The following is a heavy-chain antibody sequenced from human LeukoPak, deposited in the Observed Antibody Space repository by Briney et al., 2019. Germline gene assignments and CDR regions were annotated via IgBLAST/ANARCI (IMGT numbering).Heavy chain of an antibody. CDR2: INWNSGSI. CDR1: GFTFDDYA. CDR3: ARDGGVGAFDI. J-gene: IGHJ3*02. V-gene: IGHV3-9*01. D-gene: IGHD2-8*01. Sequence: GRSLRLSCAASGFTFDDYAMHWVRQAPGKGLEGVSGINWNSGSIGYADSVKGRFTISRDNAKNSLYLQMNSLRAEDTALYYCARDGGVGAFDIWGQGTMVTVSS.